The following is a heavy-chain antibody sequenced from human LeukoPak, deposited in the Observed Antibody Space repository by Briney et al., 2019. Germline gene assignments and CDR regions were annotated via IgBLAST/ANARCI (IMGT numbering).Heavy chain of an antibody. CDR1: GGTFSSHA. Sequence: SVKVSCKASGGTFSSHAISWVRQAPGQGLEWVGGIIPVFGTTNYAQKFQGRVTVTTDESTSTGYMELRSLRSDDTAVYYCARGKSGYDYGLDGWGQGTPVTVSS. J-gene: IGHJ4*02. D-gene: IGHD5-12*01. CDR2: IIPVFGTT. CDR3: ARGKSGYDYGLDG. V-gene: IGHV1-69*05.